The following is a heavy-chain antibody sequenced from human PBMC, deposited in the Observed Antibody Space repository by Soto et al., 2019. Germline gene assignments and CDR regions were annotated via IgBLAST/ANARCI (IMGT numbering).Heavy chain of an antibody. J-gene: IGHJ6*02. D-gene: IGHD2-2*01. CDR1: GYTFTSYG. CDR3: ARVDIVVVPAASIPRQNYYYYGMDV. CDR2: ISAYNGNT. V-gene: IGHV1-18*01. Sequence: QVQLVQSGAEVKKPGASVKVSCKASGYTFTSYGISWVRQAPGQGLEWMGWISAYNGNTNYAQKLQGRVTMTTDTSTSTAYMELRSLRSDDTAVYYCARVDIVVVPAASIPRQNYYYYGMDVWGQGTTVTVSS.